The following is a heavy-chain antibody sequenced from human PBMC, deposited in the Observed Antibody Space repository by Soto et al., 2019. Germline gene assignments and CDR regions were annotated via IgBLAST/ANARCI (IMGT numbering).Heavy chain of an antibody. Sequence: QVQLVQSGAEVKNPGASVKVSCKASGYTFTRYGIGWARQAPGQGLEWMGWINTYNGNTNYAQNVQGRVTLTTETSTSTAYMELRSLRSTDTAIYYCAMVDVYVTPSPQDVWGQGTTVIVSS. V-gene: IGHV1-18*01. CDR3: AMVDVYVTPSPQDV. CDR1: GYTFTRYG. CDR2: INTYNGNT. J-gene: IGHJ6*02. D-gene: IGHD3-16*01.